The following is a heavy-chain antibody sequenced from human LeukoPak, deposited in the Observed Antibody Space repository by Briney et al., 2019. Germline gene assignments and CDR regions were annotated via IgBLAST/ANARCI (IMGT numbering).Heavy chain of an antibody. V-gene: IGHV4-61*02. CDR1: GGSISSGSLY. J-gene: IGHJ4*02. D-gene: IGHD3/OR15-3a*01. CDR3: ARERFMDWLSPIDH. CDR2: IYRSGST. Sequence: SQTLSLTCTVSGGSISSGSLYWSWIRQPAGKGLEWLGRIYRSGSTNYNPSLKSRVTISIDTFKNQFSLEMRSVTAADMAVYYCARERFMDWLSPIDHWGQGALVTVSS.